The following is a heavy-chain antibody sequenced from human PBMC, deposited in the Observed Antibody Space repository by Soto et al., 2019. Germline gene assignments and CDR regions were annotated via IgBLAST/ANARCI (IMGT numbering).Heavy chain of an antibody. CDR2: ISGSGGTT. J-gene: IGHJ4*02. CDR1: GFTFSSYA. CDR3: AKDQEVVAAVSHLDY. D-gene: IGHD2-15*01. V-gene: IGHV3-23*01. Sequence: GGSLRLSCAASGFTFSSYAMRWVRQAPGKGLECVSVISGSGGTTYYADPVKGRFTISRDNSKTTLYLQMNSLRAEDTAVYYCAKDQEVVAAVSHLDYWGQGTLVTVSS.